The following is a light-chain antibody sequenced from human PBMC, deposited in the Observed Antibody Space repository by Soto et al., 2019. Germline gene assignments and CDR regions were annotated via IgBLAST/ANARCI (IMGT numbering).Light chain of an antibody. CDR1: SSDVGGYNY. V-gene: IGLV2-8*01. Sequence: QSALTQPPSASGSPGQSVTISCTGTSSDVGGYNYVSWYQQHPGKAPKLMIYEVSKRPSVVPDRFSGSKSGNTASLTVSGLQAEDEADYYCSSYAGSNNNYVFGTGTKLTVL. J-gene: IGLJ1*01. CDR3: SSYAGSNNNYV. CDR2: EVS.